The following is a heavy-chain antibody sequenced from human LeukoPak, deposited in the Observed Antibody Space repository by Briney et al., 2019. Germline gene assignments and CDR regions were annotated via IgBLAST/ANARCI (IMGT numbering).Heavy chain of an antibody. D-gene: IGHD6-19*01. CDR1: GGSISTDTNY. J-gene: IGHJ4*02. Sequence: SETLSLTCTVSGGSISTDTNYWAWIRQPPGKGLEWIGSIFYSGITYYNRSLKSPVTISVDTSQNQFSLKLSSVTAADTAVYYCARLIAVAGTLSFFDYWGQGILVTVSS. V-gene: IGHV4-39*01. CDR2: IFYSGIT. CDR3: ARLIAVAGTLSFFDY.